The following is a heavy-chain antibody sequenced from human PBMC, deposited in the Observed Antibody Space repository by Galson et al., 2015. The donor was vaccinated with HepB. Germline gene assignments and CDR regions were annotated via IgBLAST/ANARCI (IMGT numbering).Heavy chain of an antibody. J-gene: IGHJ4*02. CDR1: GFIFSRYG. Sequence: SLRLSCAASGFIFSRYGMHWVRQAPGKGLEWVAIISYDGSNKNYADSVKGRFTISRDNSKNTLFLQMNSLRPEDTAVYYCAKSLGSRFGELLIDYWGQGTLVTVSS. D-gene: IGHD3-10*01. CDR2: ISYDGSNK. V-gene: IGHV3-30*18. CDR3: AKSLGSRFGELLIDY.